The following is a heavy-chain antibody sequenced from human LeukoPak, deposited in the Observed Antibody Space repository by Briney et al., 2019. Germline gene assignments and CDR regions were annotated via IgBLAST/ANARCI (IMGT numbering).Heavy chain of an antibody. J-gene: IGHJ5*02. Sequence: PPETLSLTCTVSGGSISSYYWSWIRQPPGKGLEWIGYIYYSGSTNYNPSLKSRVTISVDTSKNQFSLKLSSVTAADTAVYYCARGPLRSRGSGSPGFDPWGQGTLVTVSS. V-gene: IGHV4-59*01. CDR2: IYYSGST. D-gene: IGHD3-10*01. CDR1: GGSISSYY. CDR3: ARGPLRSRGSGSPGFDP.